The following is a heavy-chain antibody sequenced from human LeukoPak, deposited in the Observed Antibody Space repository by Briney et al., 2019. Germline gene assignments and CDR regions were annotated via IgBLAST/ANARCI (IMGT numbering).Heavy chain of an antibody. Sequence: GGSLRLSCTASGFTFSDYHMAWIRQAPGKGLEWISDISSSTFFTNYADSVKGRFTISRDNAKNSLYLQMNSLRAEDTAVYYCARSQAGPHDYWGQGTLVAVSS. V-gene: IGHV3-11*06. CDR2: ISSSTFFT. CDR1: GFTFSDYH. J-gene: IGHJ4*02. D-gene: IGHD6-19*01. CDR3: ARSQAGPHDY.